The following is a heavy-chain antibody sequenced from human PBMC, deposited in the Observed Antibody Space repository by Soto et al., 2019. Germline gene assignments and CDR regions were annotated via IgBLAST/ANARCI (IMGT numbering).Heavy chain of an antibody. CDR3: AKDLSRVQGHYYGMDV. V-gene: IGHV3-33*03. CDR1: GFSFSSLG. Sequence: GGSLRLSCAAPGFSFSSLGLHWVRRAPGKGLEWVPHIGDDASNKYYADSVEGRFTISRDNSKSTLYLQMNSLRAEDTAVYYCAKDLSRVQGHYYGMDVWGQGTTVTVSS. J-gene: IGHJ6*02. CDR2: IGDDASNK.